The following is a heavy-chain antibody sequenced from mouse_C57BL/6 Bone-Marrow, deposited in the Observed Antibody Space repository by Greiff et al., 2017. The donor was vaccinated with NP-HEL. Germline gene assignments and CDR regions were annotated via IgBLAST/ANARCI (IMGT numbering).Heavy chain of an antibody. Sequence: EVKLMESEGGLVQPGSSMKLSCTASGFTFSDYYMAWVRQVPEKGLEWVANINYDGSSTYYLDSLKSRFIISRENAKNILYLQMSSLKSEDTATYYCAREERKNDGYLYYFDYWGQGTTLTVSS. CDR3: AREERKNDGYLYYFDY. CDR1: GFTFSDYY. CDR2: INYDGSST. V-gene: IGHV5-16*01. J-gene: IGHJ2*01. D-gene: IGHD2-3*01.